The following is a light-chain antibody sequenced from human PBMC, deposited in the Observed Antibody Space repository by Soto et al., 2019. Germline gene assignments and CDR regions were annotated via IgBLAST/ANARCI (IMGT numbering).Light chain of an antibody. CDR2: GAA. CDR3: QQYHNWPA. Sequence: EIVVTQSPATLSVSPGERATLSCRASQSVFSSLAWYQQKPGQAPRLLIYGAATRATGIPARFSGSGSGTEFTLTISSLQSEDFAVYYCQQYHNWPAFGQGTKVDIK. V-gene: IGKV3-15*01. CDR1: QSVFSS. J-gene: IGKJ1*01.